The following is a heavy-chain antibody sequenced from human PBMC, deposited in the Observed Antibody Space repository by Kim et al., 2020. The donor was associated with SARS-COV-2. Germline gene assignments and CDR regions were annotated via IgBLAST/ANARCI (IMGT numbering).Heavy chain of an antibody. CDR3: AKGANNNWSSFDN. Sequence: GGSLRLSCAASGFTFSSYAMSWVRQAPGKGPEWVSHVSGSGGTIYHADSVKGRFAISRDNSKSTLYLQMNSLRAEDTAVYYCAKGANNNWSSFDNWGQGTMVTVSS. J-gene: IGHJ4*01. CDR2: VSGSGGTI. V-gene: IGHV3-23*01. D-gene: IGHD1-1*01. CDR1: GFTFSSYA.